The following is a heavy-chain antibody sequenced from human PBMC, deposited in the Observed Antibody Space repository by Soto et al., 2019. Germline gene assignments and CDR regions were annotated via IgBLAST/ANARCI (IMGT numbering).Heavy chain of an antibody. Sequence: TGGSLRLSCAASGFTFSRYAMTWVRQAPGKGLEWVSAIGSSGSGGATYYVDSVKGRFSISRDNFKNTLYLQMNSLRAEDTAVYYCAKGKYSSSWFNGLDVWGQGTTVTVSS. D-gene: IGHD6-13*01. CDR2: IGSSGSGGAT. V-gene: IGHV3-23*01. J-gene: IGHJ6*02. CDR1: GFTFSRYA. CDR3: AKGKYSSSWFNGLDV.